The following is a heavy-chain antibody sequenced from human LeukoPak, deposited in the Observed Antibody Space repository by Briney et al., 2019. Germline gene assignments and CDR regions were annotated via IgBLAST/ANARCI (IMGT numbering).Heavy chain of an antibody. J-gene: IGHJ4*02. CDR2: ISWNSGSI. D-gene: IGHD1-26*01. CDR1: GFTFDDYA. Sequence: AGGSLRLSCAASGFTFDDYAMPWVRQAPGRGMGWDSGISWNSGSIGYADSVKGRFTISRDNAKNSLYLQMNSLRAEDTALYYCARSLSGSYSVWFDYWGQGTLVTVSS. CDR3: ARSLSGSYSVWFDY. V-gene: IGHV3-9*01.